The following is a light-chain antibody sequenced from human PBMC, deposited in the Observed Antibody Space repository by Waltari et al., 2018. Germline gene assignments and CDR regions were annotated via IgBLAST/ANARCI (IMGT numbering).Light chain of an antibody. CDR1: TSNIGAGFG. CDR2: DNS. Sequence: QSVLTQPPSVSGPPGQRVTFSCTGRTSNIGAGFGVHWSQQLPGTAPKLLIFDNSVRPSGVPDRFSGSKSGTSASLAITGLQAEDEADYYCQSYDRSLSASVFGGGTKLTVL. V-gene: IGLV1-40*01. CDR3: QSYDRSLSASV. J-gene: IGLJ3*02.